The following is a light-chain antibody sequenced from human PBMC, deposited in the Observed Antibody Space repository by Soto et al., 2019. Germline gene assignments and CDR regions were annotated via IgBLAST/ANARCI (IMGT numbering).Light chain of an antibody. CDR3: QQYDSRPQT. CDR2: WAS. J-gene: IGKJ2*01. CDR1: QSVLYSSNNKNY. V-gene: IGKV4-1*01. Sequence: DIVMTQSPDSLAVSLGERATINCKSSQSVLYSSNNKNYLAWYQQKPGQPPKLLIYWASTRESGVPDRFSGSGSGTDSTLTISSLQAEDVAVYYCQQYDSRPQTFGQGTKLEIK.